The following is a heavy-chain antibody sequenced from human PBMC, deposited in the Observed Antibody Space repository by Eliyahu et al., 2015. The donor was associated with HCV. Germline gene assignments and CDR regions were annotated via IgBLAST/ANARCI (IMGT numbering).Heavy chain of an antibody. CDR3: ALEGGSSGPRWFDP. V-gene: IGHV1-69*01. Sequence: QVQLVQSGAEVKKPGSSVKVSCKASGGTFSTYTICCAPXAPGQGLEWMGGIVPFFGTGNYAQKFQGRVTITADESTSTAYMELSSLRSEDTAVYYCALEGGSSGPRWFDPWGQGTLVTVSS. J-gene: IGHJ5*02. D-gene: IGHD6-19*01. CDR1: GGTFSTYT. CDR2: IVPFFGTG.